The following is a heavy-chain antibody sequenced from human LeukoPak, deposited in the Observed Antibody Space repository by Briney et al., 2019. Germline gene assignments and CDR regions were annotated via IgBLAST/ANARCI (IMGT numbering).Heavy chain of an antibody. CDR3: AXXXXXXXXXXXXRYDYYHYMDV. V-gene: IGHV1-3*03. J-gene: IGHJ6*03. CDR2: INAGNGNT. CDR1: GYTFTSYV. Sequence: GASVKVSCKASGYTFTSYVIHWVRQAPGQRLEWMGWINAGNGNTKYSQEFQDRVTITRDTSASTAYMELSSLRSEDMAVYYCAXXXXXXXXXXXXRYDYYHYMDVWGKGTTVTVSS.